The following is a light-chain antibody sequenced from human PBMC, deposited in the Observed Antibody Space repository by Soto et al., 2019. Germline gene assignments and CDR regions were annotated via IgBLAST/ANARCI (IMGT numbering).Light chain of an antibody. CDR3: GTWDISLSVV. V-gene: IGLV1-51*01. Sequence: QSVLTQPPSVSAAPGQKVTISCSGSSSNIGKNYVYWYQQLPGTAPKLLIFDNDKRPSGIPDRFSGSKSGTSATLGITGLQTGDEADYYCGTWDISLSVVFGGGTQLTVL. CDR2: DND. CDR1: SSNIGKNY. J-gene: IGLJ2*01.